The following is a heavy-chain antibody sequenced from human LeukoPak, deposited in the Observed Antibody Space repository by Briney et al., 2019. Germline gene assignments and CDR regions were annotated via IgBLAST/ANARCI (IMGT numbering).Heavy chain of an antibody. D-gene: IGHD6-19*01. Sequence: ASVKVSCKASGYTFTSYCISWVRQAPGQGLEWMGWISAYNGNTNYAQKLQGRVTMTRDTSMSTAYMELRSLRSADTAVYYCASTETGYSSGWYGRQQRNWFDPWGQGTLVTVSS. V-gene: IGHV1-18*01. CDR1: GYTFTSYC. J-gene: IGHJ5*02. CDR3: ASTETGYSSGWYGRQQRNWFDP. CDR2: ISAYNGNT.